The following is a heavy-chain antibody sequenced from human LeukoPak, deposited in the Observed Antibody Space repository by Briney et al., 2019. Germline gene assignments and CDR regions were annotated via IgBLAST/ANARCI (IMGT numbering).Heavy chain of an antibody. J-gene: IGHJ4*01. CDR3: AKGNNSLSYNFDY. Sequence: GGSLRLSCAASGFTFRDFSMHWVRQAPGKGLEWLSLIGGDADTTHYADSVKGRFTISRDNNKNSLYLQMNGLRLDDTAFYYCAKGNNSLSYNFDYWGQGTLATVSS. CDR2: IGGDADTT. D-gene: IGHD2/OR15-2a*01. V-gene: IGHV3-43*02. CDR1: GFTFRDFS.